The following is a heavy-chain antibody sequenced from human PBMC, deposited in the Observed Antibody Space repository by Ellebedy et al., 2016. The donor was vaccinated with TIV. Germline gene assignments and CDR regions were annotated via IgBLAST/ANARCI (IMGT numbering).Heavy chain of an antibody. Sequence: GGSLRLXXAASGFTFSSYGMHWVRQAPGKGLEWVAVISYDGSNKYYADSVKGRFTISRDNSKNTLYLQMNSLRAEDTAVYYCAKLTGIVSNWGQGTLVTVSS. CDR3: AKLTGIVSN. V-gene: IGHV3-30*18. CDR2: ISYDGSNK. CDR1: GFTFSSYG. J-gene: IGHJ4*02. D-gene: IGHD1-26*01.